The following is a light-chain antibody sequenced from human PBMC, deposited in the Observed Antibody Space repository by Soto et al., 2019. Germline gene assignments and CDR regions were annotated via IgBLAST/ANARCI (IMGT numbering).Light chain of an antibody. CDR1: QSISNY. CDR2: AAS. V-gene: IGKV1-39*01. CDR3: QQSYSTPLT. J-gene: IGKJ4*01. Sequence: DIQMTQSPSSLSASVGDRVTITCRASQSISNYLNWYQQKPGKAPKCLIYAASSLQSGVPSRFSGRGSGTDFTLTISSLQPEDFAIYYCQQSYSTPLTFGGGTKVEIK.